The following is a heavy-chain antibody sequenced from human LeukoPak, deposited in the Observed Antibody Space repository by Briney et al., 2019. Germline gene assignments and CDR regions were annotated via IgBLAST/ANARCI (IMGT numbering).Heavy chain of an antibody. D-gene: IGHD3-22*01. CDR2: IYSGDST. J-gene: IGHJ4*02. CDR3: AKRGHYDSSGSYAPFDY. V-gene: IGHV3-66*01. Sequence: PGGSLRLSCVDSGFTVSTNYMYWVRQAPGKGLEGVAVIYSGDSTYYADSVKGRFTISGDNSKNTLYLQMISLRAEDTAVYYCAKRGHYDSSGSYAPFDYWGQGTLVTVSS. CDR1: GFTVSTNY.